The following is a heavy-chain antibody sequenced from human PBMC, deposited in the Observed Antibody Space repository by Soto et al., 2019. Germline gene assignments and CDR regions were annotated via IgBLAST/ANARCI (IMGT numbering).Heavy chain of an antibody. Sequence: SSVKVSCKASGGTFSSYAISWVRQAPGQGLEWMGGIIPIFGTANYAQKFQGRVTITADKSTSTAYMELSSLRSEDTAVYYCARVEGYCSGGSCDDSFASWGPGTLVIVSS. V-gene: IGHV1-69*06. D-gene: IGHD2-15*01. J-gene: IGHJ5*01. CDR1: GGTFSSYA. CDR2: IIPIFGTA. CDR3: ARVEGYCSGGSCDDSFAS.